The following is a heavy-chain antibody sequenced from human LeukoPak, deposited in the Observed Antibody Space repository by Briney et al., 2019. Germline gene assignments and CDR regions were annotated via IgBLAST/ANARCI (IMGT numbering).Heavy chain of an antibody. Sequence: GASVKVSCKVSGYTLTELSMHLVRQAPGKGLEWMGGFDPEDGETIYAQKFQGRVTMTEDTSTDTAYMELSSLRSEDTAVYYCATVASTVRGGKTFDYWGQGTLVTVSS. CDR1: GYTLTELS. CDR2: FDPEDGET. V-gene: IGHV1-24*01. J-gene: IGHJ4*01. D-gene: IGHD3-10*01. CDR3: ATVASTVRGGKTFDY.